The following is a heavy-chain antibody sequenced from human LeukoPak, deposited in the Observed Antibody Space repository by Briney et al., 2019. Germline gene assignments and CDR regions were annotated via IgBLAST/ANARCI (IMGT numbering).Heavy chain of an antibody. CDR2: INWNGGST. CDR3: ARSAFWNYDAFDI. CDR1: GFTFDDYG. Sequence: PGGSLRLSRAASGFTFDDYGMSWVRQAPGKGLERVSGINWNGGSTGYADSVKGRFTISRNNAKNSLYLQMNSLRAEDTALYYCARSAFWNYDAFDIWGQGTMVTVSS. V-gene: IGHV3-20*04. D-gene: IGHD1-7*01. J-gene: IGHJ3*02.